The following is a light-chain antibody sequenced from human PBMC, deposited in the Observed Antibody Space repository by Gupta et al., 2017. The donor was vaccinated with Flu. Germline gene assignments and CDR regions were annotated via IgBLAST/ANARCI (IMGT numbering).Light chain of an antibody. CDR1: QSVGSF. CDR2: DVS. V-gene: IGKV3-11*01. J-gene: IGKJ4*01. Sequence: EIVLTQSPATLSLSPGEGATLSCRASQSVGSFLAWYQQKRGQAPRLLIYDVSKRATGTPVRFSGSGSGTDFTLTISSLEPEDFAVYYCQQRTNWPLTFGGGTKVEIK. CDR3: QQRTNWPLT.